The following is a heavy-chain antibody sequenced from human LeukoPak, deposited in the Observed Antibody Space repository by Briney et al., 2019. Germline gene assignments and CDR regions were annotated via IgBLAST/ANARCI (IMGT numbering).Heavy chain of an antibody. CDR1: GFSFSSFW. Sequence: PGGSLRLSCAASGFSFSSFWMHWVRQVPGKGRVWVSRINRDGGSTSYADSVKGRFIISRDNAKNTLYLQMNSLRVEDTAVYYCAREPASRGYPFDPWGQGTLVTVSS. V-gene: IGHV3-74*01. CDR3: AREPASRGYPFDP. D-gene: IGHD3-22*01. CDR2: INRDGGST. J-gene: IGHJ5*02.